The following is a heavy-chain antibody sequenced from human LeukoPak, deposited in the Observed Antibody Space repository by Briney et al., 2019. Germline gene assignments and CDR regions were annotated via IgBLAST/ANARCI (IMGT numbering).Heavy chain of an antibody. D-gene: IGHD3-10*01. CDR2: INPNSGGT. J-gene: IGHJ4*02. Sequence: ASVKVSCKVSGYTLTELSMHWVRQAPGQGLEWMGWINPNSGGTNYAQKFQGRVTMTRDTSISTAYMELSRLRSDDTAVYYCARVKSMVRGVPLGFGYWGQGTLVTVSS. CDR1: GYTLTELS. CDR3: ARVKSMVRGVPLGFGY. V-gene: IGHV1-2*02.